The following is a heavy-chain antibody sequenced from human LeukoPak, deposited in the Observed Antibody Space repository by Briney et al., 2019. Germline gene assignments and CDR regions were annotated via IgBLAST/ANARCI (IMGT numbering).Heavy chain of an antibody. CDR1: GGSISSGSYY. Sequence: SQTLSLTCTVSGGSISSGSYYWSWIRQPPGKGLEWIGYIYYSGSTYYNPSLKSRVTISVDTSKNQFSLKLSSVTAADAAVYYCARGRDYYGSDPAAFDIRGQGTMVTVSS. D-gene: IGHD3-10*01. CDR3: ARGRDYYGSDPAAFDI. V-gene: IGHV4-30-4*08. J-gene: IGHJ3*02. CDR2: IYYSGST.